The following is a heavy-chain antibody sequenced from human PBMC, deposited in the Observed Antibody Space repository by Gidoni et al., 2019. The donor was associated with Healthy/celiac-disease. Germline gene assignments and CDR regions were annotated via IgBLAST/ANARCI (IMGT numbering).Heavy chain of an antibody. CDR3: ARPDYYDSSGTDAFDI. V-gene: IGHV1-2*06. J-gene: IGHJ3*02. CDR1: GYTLPVYY. CDR2: LDPSSGGT. Sequence: QVQLVQSGAEVKKPGASVHVSCKASGYTLPVYYMHWVRQAPGQGLEGMGRLDPSSGGTNYAQKFQGRVTMTRDTSISSAYMERNRLRYEDTAVYYCARPDYYDSSGTDAFDIWGQGTMVTVSS. D-gene: IGHD3-22*01.